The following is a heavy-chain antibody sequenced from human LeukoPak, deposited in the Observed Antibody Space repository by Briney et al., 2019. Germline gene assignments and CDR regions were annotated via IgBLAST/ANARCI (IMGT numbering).Heavy chain of an antibody. J-gene: IGHJ5*02. CDR2: INTNTGNP. Sequence: ASVKVSCKASGYTFTSYAVNWVRQAPGQGLEWMGWINTNTGNPTYAQGFTGRFVFSLDTSVSTAYLQISSLKAEDTAVYYCARGRTHRYDSQPLNWFDPWGQGTLVTVSS. V-gene: IGHV7-4-1*02. CDR1: GYTFTSYA. CDR3: ARGRTHRYDSQPLNWFDP. D-gene: IGHD1-14*01.